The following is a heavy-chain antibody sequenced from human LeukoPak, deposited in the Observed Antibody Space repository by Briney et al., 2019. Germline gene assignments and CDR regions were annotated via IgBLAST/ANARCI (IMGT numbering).Heavy chain of an antibody. CDR2: IIPILGTG. D-gene: IGHD5-12*01. CDR3: ARGSVDIVATLGNFDY. CDR1: GGTFSNFA. Sequence: GASVKVSCKASGGTFSNFAISWVRQAPGQGLEWMGAIIPILGTGDYAQKFHARISITADDSTSTAYMELSSLRSEDTAVYYCARGSVDIVATLGNFDYWGQGTLVTVSS. J-gene: IGHJ4*02. V-gene: IGHV1-69*13.